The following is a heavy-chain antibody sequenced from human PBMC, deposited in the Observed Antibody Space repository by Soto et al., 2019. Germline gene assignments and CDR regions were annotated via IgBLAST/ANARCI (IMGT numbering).Heavy chain of an antibody. Sequence: GGSLRLSCAASGLTFSSYAMSWVRQAPGKGLEWVSAISGSGGSTHYADSVKGRFTISRDNSKNTLYLQMNSPRAEDTAVYYCAKDRCWNPCRYFDLWGRGALVTVSS. V-gene: IGHV3-23*01. CDR2: ISGSGGST. CDR3: AKDRCWNPCRYFDL. D-gene: IGHD1-1*01. J-gene: IGHJ2*01. CDR1: GLTFSSYA.